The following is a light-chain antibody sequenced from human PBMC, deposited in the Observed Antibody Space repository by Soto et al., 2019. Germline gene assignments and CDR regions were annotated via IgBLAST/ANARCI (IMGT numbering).Light chain of an antibody. CDR3: QQYYSTPIT. CDR2: WAS. J-gene: IGKJ5*01. CDR1: QSVLYSSNNENY. V-gene: IGKV4-1*01. Sequence: DIVMTQSPDSLAVSLGERATINCKSSQSVLYSSNNENYLAWYQQKPGQPPKLLIYWASTRESGVPDRFGGSGSETDFTLTIGSLQAEDVAVYYCQQYYSTPITFGQGTRLEIK.